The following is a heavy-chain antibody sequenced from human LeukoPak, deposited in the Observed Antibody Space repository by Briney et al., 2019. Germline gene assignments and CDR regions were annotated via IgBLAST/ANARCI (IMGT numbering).Heavy chain of an antibody. J-gene: IGHJ3*02. CDR2: INHSGSA. Sequence: SETLSLTCAVYGGSFSGYYWSWIRQPPGKGLEWIGEINHSGSANYNPSLKSRVTISVDTSKNQFSLKLSSVTAADTAVYYCARGPGYSSSDGAFDIWGQGTMVTVSS. CDR3: ARGPGYSSSDGAFDI. CDR1: GGSFSGYY. V-gene: IGHV4-34*01. D-gene: IGHD6-13*01.